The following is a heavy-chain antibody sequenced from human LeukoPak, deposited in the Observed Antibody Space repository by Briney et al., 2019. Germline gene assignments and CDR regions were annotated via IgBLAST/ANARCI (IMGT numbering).Heavy chain of an antibody. D-gene: IGHD5-24*01. CDR3: ARHGPTYFDY. CDR2: INHSGGT. CDR1: GGSFSGYY. V-gene: IGHV4-34*01. J-gene: IGHJ4*02. Sequence: PSETLSLTCAVYGGSFSGYYWSWIRQPPGKGLEWIGEINHSGGTNYNPSLKSRVTISVDTSKNQFSLKLSSVTAADTAVYYCARHGPTYFDYWGQGTLVTVSS.